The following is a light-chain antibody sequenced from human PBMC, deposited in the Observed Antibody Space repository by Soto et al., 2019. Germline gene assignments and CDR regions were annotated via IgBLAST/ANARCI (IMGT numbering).Light chain of an antibody. CDR3: TSYTISSTQV. CDR1: SSDVGGYNY. Sequence: QSALTQPASVSGSPGQSITISCTGTSSDVGGYNYVSWYQQHPGKAPKLIIFEVTYRPSGVSNRFSGSKSANTDSLTISGLQAEDEADYYCTSYTISSTQVFGTGTKLT. V-gene: IGLV2-14*01. J-gene: IGLJ1*01. CDR2: EVT.